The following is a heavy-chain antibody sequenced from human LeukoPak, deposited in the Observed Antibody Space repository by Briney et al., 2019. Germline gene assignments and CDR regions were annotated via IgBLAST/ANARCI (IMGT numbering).Heavy chain of an antibody. V-gene: IGHV1-69*13. CDR2: IIPIFGTA. CDR3: ARSGDSSSWYPETFDY. D-gene: IGHD6-13*01. CDR1: GGTFSSYA. J-gene: IGHJ4*02. Sequence: ASVKVSCKASGGTFSSYAISWVRQAPGQGLEWMGGIIPIFGTANYAQKFQGRVTITADESTSTAYMELSSLRSEDTAVYYCARSGDSSSWYPETFDYWGQGTLATVSS.